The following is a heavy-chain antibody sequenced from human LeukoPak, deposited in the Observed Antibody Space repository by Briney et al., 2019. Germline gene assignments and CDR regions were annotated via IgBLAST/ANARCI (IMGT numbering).Heavy chain of an antibody. D-gene: IGHD3-3*01. CDR2: IYYSGST. CDR1: GGSISSSSYY. CDR3: AGFYYDFWSGYAPLYWFDP. J-gene: IGHJ5*02. Sequence: SETLSLTCTVSGGSISSSSYYWRWIRQPPGKGLEWIGSIYYSGSTYYNPSLKSRVTISVDTSKNQFSLKLSSVTAADTAVYYCAGFYYDFWSGYAPLYWFDPWGQGTLVTVSS. V-gene: IGHV4-39*01.